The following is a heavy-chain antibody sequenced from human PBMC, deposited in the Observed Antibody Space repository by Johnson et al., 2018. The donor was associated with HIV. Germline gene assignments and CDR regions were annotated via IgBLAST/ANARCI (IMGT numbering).Heavy chain of an antibody. CDR2: ISFDGTTK. Sequence: QVQLVESGGGLVKPGGSLRLSCVASGFTFSRFAMHWVRQAPGKGLEWVTLISFDGTTKYYVDSVKGRFTISRDNSMNTLYLQMNSLTPEDTAVYYCAKPHQYDSSGYWSGRDASDIWGQGTMVTVSS. CDR1: GFTFSRFA. CDR3: AKPHQYDSSGYWSGRDASDI. V-gene: IGHV3-30*18. D-gene: IGHD3-22*01. J-gene: IGHJ3*02.